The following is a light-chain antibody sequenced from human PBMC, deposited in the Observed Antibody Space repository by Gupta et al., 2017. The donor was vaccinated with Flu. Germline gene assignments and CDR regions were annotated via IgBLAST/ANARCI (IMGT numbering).Light chain of an antibody. V-gene: IGLV2-14*01. CDR1: SGAVGGYYY. CDR3: LSETHTGTLVV. Sequence: IAITSTATSGAVGGYYYVSWYQPHPDTAPNLLFFEVSSRRSAVPDRFSGSNSATTAALTIAGLQADDAADYYCLSETHTGTLVVFGGGTKLTVL. CDR2: EVS. J-gene: IGLJ2*01.